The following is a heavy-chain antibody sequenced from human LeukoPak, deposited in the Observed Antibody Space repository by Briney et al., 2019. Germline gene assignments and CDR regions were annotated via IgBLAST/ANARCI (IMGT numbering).Heavy chain of an antibody. V-gene: IGHV3-7*01. J-gene: IGHJ5*02. CDR2: IIQDGSEK. CDR3: ARENPTVRNWFDP. D-gene: IGHD4-17*01. Sequence: PGGSLRLSCAASGFIFSSYWMSWVRQAPGKGLEWVANIIQDGSEKYYVDSVKGRFTISRDNAKNSLYLQMNSLRAEDTAVYYCARENPTVRNWFDPWGQGTLVTVSS. CDR1: GFIFSSYW.